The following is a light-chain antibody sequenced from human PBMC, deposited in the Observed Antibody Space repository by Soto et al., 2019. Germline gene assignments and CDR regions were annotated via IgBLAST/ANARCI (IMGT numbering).Light chain of an antibody. CDR3: RQYGTSPQT. J-gene: IGKJ1*01. CDR1: QSISSTY. V-gene: IGKV3-20*01. Sequence: EIVLTQSPGTLSLSPGERTTLSCRASQSISSTYFAWYQQKPGQAPRLLIYGASSRATGIPDRFSGSGSGTDFTLTISRLEPEDFAVYYCRQYGTSPQTFGQGTRVEIK. CDR2: GAS.